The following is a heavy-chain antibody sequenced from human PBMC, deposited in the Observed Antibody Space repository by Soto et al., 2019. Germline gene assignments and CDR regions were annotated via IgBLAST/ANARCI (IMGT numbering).Heavy chain of an antibody. D-gene: IGHD5-12*01. CDR2: ISYDGSNK. CDR3: AKAMVATLYFDY. J-gene: IGHJ4*02. CDR1: GFTFSSYG. Sequence: GGSLRLSCAASGFTFSSYGMHWVRQAPGKGLEWVAVISYDGSNKYYADSVKGRFTISRDNSRNTLYLQMNSLRAEDTAVYYCAKAMVATLYFDYWGQGTLVTVSS. V-gene: IGHV3-30*18.